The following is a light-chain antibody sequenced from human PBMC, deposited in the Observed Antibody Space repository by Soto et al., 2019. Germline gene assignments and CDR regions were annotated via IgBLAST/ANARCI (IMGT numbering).Light chain of an antibody. CDR1: QSISSSY. J-gene: IGKJ5*01. CDR3: QQRNIWPPVT. Sequence: EIVLTQSPGTLSLSPGEGATLSCRASQSISSSYLAWYQQKPGLAPRLLIYGTSSRAPGIPDRFSGTGFGTDFTLTISRLEPEDFAVYYCQQRNIWPPVTFGQGTRLEIK. V-gene: IGKV3D-20*02. CDR2: GTS.